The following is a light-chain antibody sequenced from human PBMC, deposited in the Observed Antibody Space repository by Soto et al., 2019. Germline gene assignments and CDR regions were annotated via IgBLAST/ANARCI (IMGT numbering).Light chain of an antibody. J-gene: IGKJ4*01. CDR1: QSISSR. Sequence: EIVLTQPPATLSLSPGDRATLSCRASQSISSRLAWYQQKPGQAPRLLIYGASNRATGIPARFSGSGSGTDFTLTISSLEPEDFAVYYCQQRINWPLTFGGGTKVEIK. V-gene: IGKV3-11*01. CDR2: GAS. CDR3: QQRINWPLT.